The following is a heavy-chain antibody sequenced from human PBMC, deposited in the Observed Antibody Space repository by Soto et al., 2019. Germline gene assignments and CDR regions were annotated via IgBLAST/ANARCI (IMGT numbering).Heavy chain of an antibody. J-gene: IGHJ6*01. CDR1: GFTFSSYG. D-gene: IGHD6-13*01. CDR2: ISYDGSNK. V-gene: IGHV3-30*03. CDR3: AVAAAGRGGGMDV. Sequence: QVQLVESGGGVVQPGRSLRLSCAASGFTFSSYGMHWVRQAPGKGLEWVAVISYDGSNKYYADSVKGRFTISRDSSRNTLYLQMNSLRPEDTAVYYCAVAAAGRGGGMDVW.